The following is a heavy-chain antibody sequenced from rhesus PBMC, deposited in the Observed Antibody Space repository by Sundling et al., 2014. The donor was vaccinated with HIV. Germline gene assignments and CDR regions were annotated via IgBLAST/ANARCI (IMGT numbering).Heavy chain of an antibody. CDR1: GASISTYW. CDR2: INGNSGST. Sequence: QLQLQESGPGLVKPSETLSLTCTVSGASISTYWWSWIRQPPGKGLEWIGEINGNSGSTHYSPSLKSRVTISKDTSKNQFSLKLSSVTAADTAVYYCAMVVVFTARYWGQGVLVTVSS. V-gene: IGHV4-80*01. CDR3: AMVVVFTARY. D-gene: IGHD2-27*01. J-gene: IGHJ4*01.